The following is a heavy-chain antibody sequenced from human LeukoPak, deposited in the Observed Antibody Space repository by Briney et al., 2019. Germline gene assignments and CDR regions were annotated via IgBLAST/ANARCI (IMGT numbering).Heavy chain of an antibody. J-gene: IGHJ5*02. CDR2: IYYSGST. V-gene: IGHV4-59*11. Sequence: PPETLSLTCTVSGGSIRSHYWSWIRQPPGKGLEWIAYIYYSGSTNHNPSLKGRVTTSVDTSKNQFSLELSFVTAADTAVYYCAASREDCDGVCPNWFDPWGQGALVTVSS. CDR1: GGSIRSHY. D-gene: IGHD2-21*02. CDR3: AASREDCDGVCPNWFDP.